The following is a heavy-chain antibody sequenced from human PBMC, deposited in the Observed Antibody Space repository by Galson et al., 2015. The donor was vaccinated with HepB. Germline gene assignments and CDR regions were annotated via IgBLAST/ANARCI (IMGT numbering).Heavy chain of an antibody. J-gene: IGHJ6*02. CDR3: ATDPNPPSTYYYGMDV. Sequence: SVKVSCKVSGYTLTELSMHWVRQAPGKGLEWMGGFDPEDGETIYAQKFQGRVTMTEDTSTDTAYMELSSLRSEDTAVYYCATDPNPPSTYYYGMDVWGQGTTVTVSS. CDR1: GYTLTELS. CDR2: FDPEDGET. D-gene: IGHD1-14*01. V-gene: IGHV1-24*01.